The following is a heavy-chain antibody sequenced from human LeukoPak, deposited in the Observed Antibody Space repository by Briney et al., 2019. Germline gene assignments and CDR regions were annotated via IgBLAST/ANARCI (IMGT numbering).Heavy chain of an antibody. D-gene: IGHD2-8*02. V-gene: IGHV3-23*01. Sequence: GGSLRLSCAASGFTFSSYAMSWVRQAPGKGLEWVSAIKGGGDITYYADSVKGRFTISRDNSKNTLYLQMSSLRAEDTAVYYCAKVKKIGDYWDYFDYWGQGTLVTVSS. CDR2: IKGGGDIT. J-gene: IGHJ4*02. CDR3: AKVKKIGDYWDYFDY. CDR1: GFTFSSYA.